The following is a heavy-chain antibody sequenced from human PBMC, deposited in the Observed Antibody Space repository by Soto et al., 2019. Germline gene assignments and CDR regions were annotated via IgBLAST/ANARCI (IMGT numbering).Heavy chain of an antibody. CDR2: INAGNGNT. V-gene: IGHV1-3*01. J-gene: IGHJ4*02. CDR1: GYTFTSYA. D-gene: IGHD6-13*01. Sequence: QVQLVQSGAEVKKPGASVKVSCKASGYTFTSYAMHWVRQAPGQRLEWMGWINAGNGNTKYSQKFQGRVTITRDTSASTAYMELSSLRSEDTAVYYCARVYSGSWYYFDYWGQGTLVTVSS. CDR3: ARVYSGSWYYFDY.